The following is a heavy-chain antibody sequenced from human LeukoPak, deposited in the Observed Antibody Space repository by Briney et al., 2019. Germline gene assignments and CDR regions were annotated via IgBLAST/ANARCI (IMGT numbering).Heavy chain of an antibody. CDR2: IGTRSSYT. V-gene: IGHV3-11*05. CDR3: TRGHYGLDV. J-gene: IGHJ6*02. Sequence: LSLTCTVSHGSISSYYWSWIRQAPGKGLEWVSFIGTRSSYTDYADSVKGRFTISRDNAKNSLYLQMNSLRAEDTAVYYCTRGHYGLDVWGQGTTVTVSS. CDR1: HGSISSYY.